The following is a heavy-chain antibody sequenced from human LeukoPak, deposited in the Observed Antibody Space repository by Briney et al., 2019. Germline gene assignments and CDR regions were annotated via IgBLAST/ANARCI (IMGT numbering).Heavy chain of an antibody. D-gene: IGHD4-17*01. CDR1: GFSVSSKY. CDR3: ARDYGYGDSYFDH. J-gene: IGHJ4*02. V-gene: IGHV3-53*01. Sequence: GGSLRLSCAASGFSVSSKYMSWVRQPAGKGLEWVSVIYSGGTTFYADSVKGRFTISRDNAKNSLYLQMNSLRAEDTAVYYCARDYGYGDSYFDHWGQGTLVTVSS. CDR2: IYSGGTT.